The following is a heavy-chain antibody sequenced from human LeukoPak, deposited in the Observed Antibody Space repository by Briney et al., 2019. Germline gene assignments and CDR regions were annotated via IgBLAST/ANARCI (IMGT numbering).Heavy chain of an antibody. V-gene: IGHV4-59*12. D-gene: IGHD1-1*01. J-gene: IGHJ4*02. CDR2: ISYSGST. CDR3: ARADNLNAFDY. Sequence: SETLSLTCTVSGGSISSYYWSWIRQPPGKGLEWNGYISYSGSTNYNPSLKSRVTISVDTSKNQFSLNLSSVTAADTAVYYCARADNLNAFDYWGQGTRVTVSS. CDR1: GGSISSYY.